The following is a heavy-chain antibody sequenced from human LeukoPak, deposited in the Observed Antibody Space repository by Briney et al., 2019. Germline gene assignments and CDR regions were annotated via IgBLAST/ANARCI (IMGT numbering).Heavy chain of an antibody. CDR1: GGSFSGYY. D-gene: IGHD5-12*01. J-gene: IGHJ6*04. CDR3: ARGNPTLDIVATTYYYYGMDV. V-gene: IGHV4-34*01. CDR2: INHSGST. Sequence: SETLSLTCAVYGGSFSGYYWSWIRQPPGKGLEWIGEINHSGSTNYNPSLKSRVTISVDTSENQFSLKLSSVTAADTAVYYCARGNPTLDIVATTYYYYGMDVWGKGTTVTVSS.